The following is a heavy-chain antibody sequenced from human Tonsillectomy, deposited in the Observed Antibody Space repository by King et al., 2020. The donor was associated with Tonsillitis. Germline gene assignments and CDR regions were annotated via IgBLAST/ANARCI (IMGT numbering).Heavy chain of an antibody. CDR2: IDSGGST. V-gene: IGHV3-53*01. CDR1: GFTVSSNY. CDR3: AKGRVLVDY. Sequence: VQLVESGGGLIQPGGSLSLSCAASGFTVSSNYMSWVRQAPGKGLEWVSVIDSGGSTYYADSVKGRFTISRDNSKNTLCLQMNSLRAEDTAVYYCAKGRVLVDYWGQGTLVTVSS. D-gene: IGHD3-3*01. J-gene: IGHJ4*02.